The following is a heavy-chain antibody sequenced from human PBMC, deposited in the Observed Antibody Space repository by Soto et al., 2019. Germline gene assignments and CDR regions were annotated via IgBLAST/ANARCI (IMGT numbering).Heavy chain of an antibody. V-gene: IGHV3-30-3*01. D-gene: IGHD2-2*01. CDR3: ARILVPAAIYGMDV. CDR1: GFTFSSYA. Sequence: VGSLRLSCAASGFTFSSYAMHWVRQAPGKGLEWVAVISYDGSNKYYADSVKGRFTISRDNSKNTLYLQMNSLRAEDTAVYYCARILVPAAIYGMDVWGQGTTVTVSS. CDR2: ISYDGSNK. J-gene: IGHJ6*02.